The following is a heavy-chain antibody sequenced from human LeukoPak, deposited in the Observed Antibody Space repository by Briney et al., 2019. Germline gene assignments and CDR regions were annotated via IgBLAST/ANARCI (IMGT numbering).Heavy chain of an antibody. V-gene: IGHV3-23*01. Sequence: PGGSLRLSCAASKFAFSSYAMSWVRQAPGKGLEWVSAISGGGGNTYYADSVKGRFTISRDNSKNTLYLQMNSLRAEDTAVYYCAKDLGYYYDSSGYGSDYWGQGTLVTVSS. CDR2: ISGGGGNT. J-gene: IGHJ4*02. D-gene: IGHD3-22*01. CDR3: AKDLGYYYDSSGYGSDY. CDR1: KFAFSSYA.